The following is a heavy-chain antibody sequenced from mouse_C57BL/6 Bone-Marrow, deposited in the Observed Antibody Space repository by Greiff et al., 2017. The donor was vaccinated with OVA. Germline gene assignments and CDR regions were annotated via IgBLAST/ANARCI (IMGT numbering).Heavy chain of an antibody. CDR3: ARGGFYYGSSFYYAMDY. CDR1: GYTFTSYW. Sequence: QVQLQQSGAELVMPGASVKLSCKASGYTFTSYWMHWVKQRPGQGLEWIGEIDPSDSYTNYNQKFKGKSTLTVDKSSSTAYMQLSSLTSEDSAVYYCARGGFYYGSSFYYAMDYWGQGTSVTVSS. V-gene: IGHV1-69*01. D-gene: IGHD1-1*01. CDR2: IDPSDSYT. J-gene: IGHJ4*01.